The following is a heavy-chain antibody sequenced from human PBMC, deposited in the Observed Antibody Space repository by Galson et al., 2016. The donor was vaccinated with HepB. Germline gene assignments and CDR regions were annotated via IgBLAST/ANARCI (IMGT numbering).Heavy chain of an antibody. D-gene: IGHD6-19*01. J-gene: IGHJ4*02. CDR1: GYTFSTYA. Sequence: SLRLSCAGSGYTFSTYAMTWVRQAPGKGLEWVSIISASAGTTYYADSVKGRFTISRDNSKNTLYLQMNSLSAEDTAVYYCAKDARTPYTSGWYSFDYWGQGTLVTVSS. V-gene: IGHV3-23*01. CDR2: ISASAGTT. CDR3: AKDARTPYTSGWYSFDY.